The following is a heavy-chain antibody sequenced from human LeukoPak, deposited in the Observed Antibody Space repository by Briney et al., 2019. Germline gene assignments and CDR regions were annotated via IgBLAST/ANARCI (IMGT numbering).Heavy chain of an antibody. CDR3: ASYILTGYPYFDY. V-gene: IGHV3-21*01. J-gene: IGHJ4*02. CDR2: ISSSSSYI. CDR1: GFTFSSYS. D-gene: IGHD3-9*01. Sequence: GGSLRLSCAASGFTFSSYSMNWVRQAPGKGLEWVSSISSSSSYIYYADSVKGRFTISRDNAKNPLYLQMNSLRAEDTAVYYCASYILTGYPYFDYWGQGTLVTVSS.